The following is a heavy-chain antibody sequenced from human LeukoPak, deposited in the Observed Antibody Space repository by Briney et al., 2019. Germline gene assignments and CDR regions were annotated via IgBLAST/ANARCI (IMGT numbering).Heavy chain of an antibody. D-gene: IGHD6-19*01. CDR3: AATYGSDWYRFDL. J-gene: IGHJ5*02. CDR1: GFTFSRYG. CDR2: IRNDGSNT. Sequence: GGSLRLSCAASGFTFSRYGMHWVRQAPGKGLEWVAYIRNDGSNTNYADSVMGRFTISRDDSKRTLYLQMNSLTPEDTGVYYCAATYGSDWYRFDLWGQGTLITVSS. V-gene: IGHV3-30*02.